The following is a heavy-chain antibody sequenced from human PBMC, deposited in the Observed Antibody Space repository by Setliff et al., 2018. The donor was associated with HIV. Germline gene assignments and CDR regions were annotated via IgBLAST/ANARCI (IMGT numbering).Heavy chain of an antibody. CDR1: GGSISSSSYY. Sequence: SETLSLTCTVSGGSISSSSYYWGWIRQPPGKGLEWIGNIYYSGSTYYNPSLKSRVTISVDTSKNQFSLELSSVTAADTAVYFCARRYPGDGYNRWGQGTLVTVTS. CDR2: IYYSGST. V-gene: IGHV4-39*01. CDR3: ARRYPGDGYNR. J-gene: IGHJ4*02. D-gene: IGHD5-12*01.